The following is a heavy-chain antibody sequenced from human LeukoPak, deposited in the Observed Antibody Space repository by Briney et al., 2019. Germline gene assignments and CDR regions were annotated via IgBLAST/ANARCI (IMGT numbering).Heavy chain of an antibody. CDR1: GFTFSYYY. CDR3: ASDIVATSGDF. D-gene: IGHD5-12*01. J-gene: IGHJ4*02. Sequence: GGSLRLSCAASGFTFSYYYMSCIRQAPGKGLEWVAYITSSGDDIYYADSVKGRFTISRYNAKNALFLRMSSLRVEDTATYYGASDIVATSGDFWGQGTLVSVSS. CDR2: ITSSGDDI. V-gene: IGHV3-11*01.